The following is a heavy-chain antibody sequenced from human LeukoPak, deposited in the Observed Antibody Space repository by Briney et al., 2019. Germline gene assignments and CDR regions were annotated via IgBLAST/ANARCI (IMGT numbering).Heavy chain of an antibody. CDR3: AGGGTTMVRGVIRPDYYYYYYMDV. CDR2: INPNSGGT. V-gene: IGHV1-2*02. D-gene: IGHD3-10*01. CDR1: GYTFTGYY. J-gene: IGHJ6*03. Sequence: ASVKVSCKASGYTFTGYYMHWVRQAPGQGLEWMGWINPNSGGTNYAQKFQGRVTTTRDTSISTAYMELSRLRSDDTAVYYCAGGGTTMVRGVIRPDYYYYYYMDVWGKGTTVTISS.